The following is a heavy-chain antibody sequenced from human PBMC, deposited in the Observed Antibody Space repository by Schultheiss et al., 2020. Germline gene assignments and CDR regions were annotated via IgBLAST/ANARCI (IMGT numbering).Heavy chain of an antibody. D-gene: IGHD2-15*01. J-gene: IGHJ5*02. Sequence: SETLSLTCTVSGGSISSGGYYWSWIRQHPGKGLEWIGYIYYSGITYYNPSLKSRLTISVDTSKNQFSLKLSSVTAADTAVYYCARGDCSGGSCYHVPPYNWFDPWGQGTLVTVSS. V-gene: IGHV4-31*03. CDR1: GGSISSGGYY. CDR3: ARGDCSGGSCYHVPPYNWFDP. CDR2: IYYSGIT.